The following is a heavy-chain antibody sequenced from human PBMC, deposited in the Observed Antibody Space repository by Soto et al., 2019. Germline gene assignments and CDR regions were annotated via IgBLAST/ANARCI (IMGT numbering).Heavy chain of an antibody. CDR2: IYYTGRT. D-gene: IGHD5-12*01. Sequence: SSETLSLTCTVSGGSISSYYWSWIRQPPGKGLEWIGYIYYTGRTNYNPSLKSRVTISVDTSKNQFSLKLSSVTAADTAVYYCARTDSGYDFFSGYWGQGTLVTVSS. CDR1: GGSISSYY. CDR3: ARTDSGYDFFSGY. V-gene: IGHV4-59*08. J-gene: IGHJ4*02.